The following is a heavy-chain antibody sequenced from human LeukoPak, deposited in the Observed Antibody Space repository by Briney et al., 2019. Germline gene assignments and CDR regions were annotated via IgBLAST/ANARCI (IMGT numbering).Heavy chain of an antibody. CDR2: TYYSGST. V-gene: IGHV4-59*01. CDR1: GGSISSYY. CDR3: ARGASVNNWFDP. D-gene: IGHD3-10*01. J-gene: IGHJ5*02. Sequence: SETLSLTCTVSGGSISSYYWSWIRQPPGKGLEWIGYTYYSGSTNYNPSLKSRVTISVDTSKNQFSLKLSSVTAADTAVYYCARGASVNNWFDPWGQGTLVTVSS.